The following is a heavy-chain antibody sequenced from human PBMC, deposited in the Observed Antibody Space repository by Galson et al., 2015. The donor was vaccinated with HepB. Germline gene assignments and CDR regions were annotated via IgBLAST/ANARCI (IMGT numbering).Heavy chain of an antibody. V-gene: IGHV4-61*02. Sequence: TLSLTCTVSGGSISSGSYYWSWIRQPAGKGLEWIGRIYTSGSTNYNPSLKSRVTMSVDTSKNQFSLKLSSVPAADTAVYYCARNWKYWYFDLWGRGTLVTVSS. CDR3: ARNWKYWYFDL. CDR2: IYTSGST. D-gene: IGHD1-1*01. J-gene: IGHJ2*01. CDR1: GGSISSGSYY.